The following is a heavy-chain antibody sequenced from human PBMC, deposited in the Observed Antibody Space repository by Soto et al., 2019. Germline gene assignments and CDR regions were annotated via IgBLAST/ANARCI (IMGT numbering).Heavy chain of an antibody. D-gene: IGHD5-12*01. CDR1: GGTFSSYA. CDR2: IIPIFGTA. J-gene: IGHJ6*02. CDR3: AREDVATIKDYYYYGMDV. Sequence: SVKVSCKASGGTFSSYAISWVRQAPGQGLEWMGGIIPIFGTANYAQKFQGRVTITADESTSTAYMELSSLRSEDTAVYYCAREDVATIKDYYYYGMDVWGQGTTVTVSS. V-gene: IGHV1-69*13.